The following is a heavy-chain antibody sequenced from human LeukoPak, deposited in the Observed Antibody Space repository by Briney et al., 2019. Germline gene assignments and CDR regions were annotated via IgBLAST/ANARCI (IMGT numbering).Heavy chain of an antibody. CDR3: SESLIS. CDR2: IKGDSADK. J-gene: IGHJ4*02. CDR1: GFSFSTSW. D-gene: IGHD1-26*01. Sequence: PGGSLRLSCAASGFSFSTSWMDWVRQAPGKGLEWVANIKGDSADKDYVDSVKGRFIISRDNARNSLFLQMNNLKAGDTAIYYCSESLISWGQGILVTVSS. V-gene: IGHV3-7*01.